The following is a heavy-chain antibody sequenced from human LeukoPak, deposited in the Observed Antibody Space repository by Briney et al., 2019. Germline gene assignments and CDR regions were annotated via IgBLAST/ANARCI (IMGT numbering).Heavy chain of an antibody. D-gene: IGHD1-26*01. CDR3: AKDWDWELLIFDY. Sequence: GGSLRLSCAASGFNFGGFSMSWVRQAPGKGLEWVTHMNEYGGDIFYVDSVKDRFTISRDNAKNLLYLQMNSLRAEDTAIYYCAKDWDWELLIFDYWGQGTLVTVSS. J-gene: IGHJ4*02. V-gene: IGHV3-7*03. CDR1: GFNFGGFS. CDR2: MNEYGGDI.